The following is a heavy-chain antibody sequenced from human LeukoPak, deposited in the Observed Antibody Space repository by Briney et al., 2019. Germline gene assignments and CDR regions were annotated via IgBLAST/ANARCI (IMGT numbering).Heavy chain of an antibody. CDR1: GYTFTSYG. V-gene: IGHV1-18*01. CDR3: ARDGLAYDYGDYPNWFDP. J-gene: IGHJ5*02. Sequence: GASVKVSCKASGYTFTSYGISWVRQAPGQGLEWMGWISAYYGNTNYAQKLQGRVTMTTDTSTSTAYMELRSLRSDDTAVYYCARDGLAYDYGDYPNWFDPWGQGTLVTVSS. D-gene: IGHD4-17*01. CDR2: ISAYYGNT.